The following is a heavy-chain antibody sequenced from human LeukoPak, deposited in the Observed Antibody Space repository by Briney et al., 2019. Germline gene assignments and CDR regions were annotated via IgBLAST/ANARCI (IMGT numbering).Heavy chain of an antibody. V-gene: IGHV4-34*01. CDR2: INHSGST. CDR1: GGSFSGYY. Sequence: SETLSLTCAVYGGSFSGYYWSWIRQPPGKGLEWIGEINHSGSTNYNPSLKSRVTISVDTSKNQFSLKLSSVTAADTAVYYCASDIRREGYNPKFDYWGQGTLVTVSS. CDR3: ASDIRREGYNPKFDY. J-gene: IGHJ4*02. D-gene: IGHD5-24*01.